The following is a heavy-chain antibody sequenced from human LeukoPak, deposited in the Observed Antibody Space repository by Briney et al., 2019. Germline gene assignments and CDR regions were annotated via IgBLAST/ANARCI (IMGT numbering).Heavy chain of an antibody. D-gene: IGHD1-20*01. J-gene: IGHJ4*02. CDR3: ARGLLTFDY. Sequence: GGSLRLSCAASGFTFSSYWVIWVRQAPGKGLEWVANIREDGSEKYYVDSVKGRFTISRDNARNSLYLQMNSLRAEDTALYYCARGLLTFDYWGQGTLVTVSS. CDR1: GFTFSSYW. V-gene: IGHV3-7*03. CDR2: IREDGSEK.